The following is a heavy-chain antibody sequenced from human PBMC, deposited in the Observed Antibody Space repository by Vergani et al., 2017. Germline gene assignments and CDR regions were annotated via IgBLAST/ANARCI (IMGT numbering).Heavy chain of an antibody. CDR1: GFTFNHYG. V-gene: IGHV3-33*01. J-gene: IGHJ5*02. Sequence: QVQLVESGGGVVQPGRSLRLSCAASGFTFNHYGMHWVRQAPGKGLEWVAVTWYDGNKKQYADSVKGRFTISRDNSKSTMYLQMNSLRDEDTGVYYCAGDLRLLYNRFDPWGQGTLVTVSS. CDR2: TWYDGNKK. D-gene: IGHD1-14*01. CDR3: AGDLRLLYNRFDP.